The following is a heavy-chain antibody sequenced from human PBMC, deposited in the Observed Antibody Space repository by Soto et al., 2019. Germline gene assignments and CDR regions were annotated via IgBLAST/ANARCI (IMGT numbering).Heavy chain of an antibody. V-gene: IGHV1-69*13. J-gene: IGHJ6*02. CDR3: ARDRGYYGSGSITYGMDV. Sequence: GASVQVSCKASGGTFSSYAISWVRQAPGQGLEWMGGIIPIFDTANYAQKFQGRVTITADESTSTAYMELRSLRSDDTAVYYCARDRGYYGSGSITYGMDVWGQGTTVTVSS. CDR2: IIPIFDTA. D-gene: IGHD3-10*01. CDR1: GGTFSSYA.